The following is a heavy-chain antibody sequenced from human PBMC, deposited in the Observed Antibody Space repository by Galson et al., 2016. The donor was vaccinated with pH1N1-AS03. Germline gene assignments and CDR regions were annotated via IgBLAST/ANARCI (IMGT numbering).Heavy chain of an antibody. V-gene: IGHV3-48*03. CDR1: GFPFSGYE. J-gene: IGHJ4*02. Sequence: SLRLSCAASGFPFSGYEMNWVRQAPGKGLEWISYISYSGDTENYADSVKGRFSISRDNAKNSLYLQMSALSPEDTAVYYCVRPSSGSFRYWGPGTLVTVSS. CDR2: ISYSGDTE. CDR3: VRPSSGSFRY. D-gene: IGHD1-26*01.